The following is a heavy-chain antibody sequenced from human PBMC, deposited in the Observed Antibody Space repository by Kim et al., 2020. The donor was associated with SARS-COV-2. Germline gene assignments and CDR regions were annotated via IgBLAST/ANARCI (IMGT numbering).Heavy chain of an antibody. V-gene: IGHV3-7*01. J-gene: IGHJ5*02. CDR2: IKQDGSEK. D-gene: IGHD6-19*01. Sequence: GGSLRLSCAASGFTFSSYWMSWVRQAPGKGLEWVANIKQDGSEKYYVDSVKGRFTISRDNAKNSLYLQMNSLRAEDTAVYYCARANSGWYSAGSYNWFDPWGQGTLVTVSS. CDR1: GFTFSSYW. CDR3: ARANSGWYSAGSYNWFDP.